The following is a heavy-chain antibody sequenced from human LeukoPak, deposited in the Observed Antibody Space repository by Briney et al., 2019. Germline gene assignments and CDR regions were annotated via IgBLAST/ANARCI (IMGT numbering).Heavy chain of an antibody. D-gene: IGHD5-24*01. CDR1: GYTFTSYG. V-gene: IGHV1-69*04. CDR3: ARAVDGYSDY. Sequence: SVKVSCKASGYTFTSYGISWVRQAPGQGLEWMGRIIPILGIANYAQKFQGRVTITADKSTSTAYMELSSLRSEDTAVYYCARAVDGYSDYWGQGTLVTVSS. CDR2: IIPILGIA. J-gene: IGHJ4*02.